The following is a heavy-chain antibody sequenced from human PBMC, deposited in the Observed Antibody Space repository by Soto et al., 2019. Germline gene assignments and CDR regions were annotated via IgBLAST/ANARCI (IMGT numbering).Heavy chain of an antibody. CDR3: ARAVGLGITRYGMDV. Sequence: QVQLVESGGGVVQPGRSLRLSCAASGFTFSSYGMHWVRQAPGKGLEWVAVIWYDGSNKYYADSVKGRFTISRDNSKNTLYLQMNSLRAEDTAVYYCARAVGLGITRYGMDVWGQGTTVTVSS. V-gene: IGHV3-33*01. J-gene: IGHJ6*02. D-gene: IGHD3-16*01. CDR1: GFTFSSYG. CDR2: IWYDGSNK.